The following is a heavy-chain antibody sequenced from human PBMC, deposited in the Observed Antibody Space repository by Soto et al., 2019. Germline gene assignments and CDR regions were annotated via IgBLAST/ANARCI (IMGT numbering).Heavy chain of an antibody. D-gene: IGHD2-2*01. CDR3: ARARSDSARSSLGRRLDV. V-gene: IGHV4-61*01. J-gene: IGHJ6*02. CDR2: IFFTGAT. Sequence: QVQLQESGPGLVKPSETLSLICIVSGDSVTFGHYYWSWIRQPPGKGLEWIGHIFFTGATNYSPSLKSRVTMSVDSSKSQFSLNLTSVTAADSAIYDCARARSDSARSSLGRRLDVWGQGTTVTVSS. CDR1: GDSVTFGHYY.